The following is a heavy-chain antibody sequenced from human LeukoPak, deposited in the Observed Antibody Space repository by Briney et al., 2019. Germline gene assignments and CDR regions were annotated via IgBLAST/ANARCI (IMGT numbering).Heavy chain of an antibody. D-gene: IGHD2-2*01. CDR2: ISSSGSTI. J-gene: IGHJ6*02. Sequence: GGSLRLSCAASGFTFSDYYMSWIRQAPGKGLEWVSYISSSGSTIYYADSVKGRFTISRDNAKNSLYLQMNSLRAEDTAVYYCARPRYCSSTSCYGMDVWGQGTTVTVSS. V-gene: IGHV3-11*01. CDR1: GFTFSDYY. CDR3: ARPRYCSSTSCYGMDV.